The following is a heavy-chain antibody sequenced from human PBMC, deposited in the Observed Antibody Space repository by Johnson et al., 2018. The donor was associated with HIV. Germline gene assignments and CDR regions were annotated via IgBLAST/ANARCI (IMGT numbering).Heavy chain of an antibody. CDR1: GFTFNIYA. V-gene: IGHV3-23*04. CDR2: ITGSGDGT. D-gene: IGHD2-2*01. CDR3: ARNGLIPAAKGVAFDI. J-gene: IGHJ3*02. Sequence: VQLVESGGGLLQPGGSLRLSCAASGFTFNIYAMNWVRQAPGKGLEWVSSITGSGDGTYYADSVTGRFSISRDNSKNSLYLQMNSLRAEDTAVYYCARNGLIPAAKGVAFDIWGQGTTVTVSS.